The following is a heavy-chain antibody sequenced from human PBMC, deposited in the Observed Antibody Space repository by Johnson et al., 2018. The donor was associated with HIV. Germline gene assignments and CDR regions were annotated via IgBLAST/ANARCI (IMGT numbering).Heavy chain of an antibody. CDR2: ISWNSGSI. V-gene: IGHV3-9*01. CDR1: GFTFDDYA. J-gene: IGHJ3*01. Sequence: VQLVESGGGLVQPGRSLRLSCEASGFTFDDYAMHWVRQAPGKGLEWVSGISWNSGSIGYADSVKGRFTISRDNSKNTLYLQMNSLRAEDTAVYYCARDRGQWLLGMSDAFD. D-gene: IGHD3-22*01. CDR3: ARDRGQWLLGMSDAFD.